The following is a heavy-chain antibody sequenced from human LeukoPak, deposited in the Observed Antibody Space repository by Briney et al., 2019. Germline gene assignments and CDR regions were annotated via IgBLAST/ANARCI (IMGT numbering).Heavy chain of an antibody. Sequence: PSETLSLTCTVSGGSISSYYWSWIRQPPGKGLEWIGYIYYSGSTNYNPSLKSRVTISVDTSKNQFSLKLSSVTAADTAVYYCARGPSSSWYRVFFWFDPWGQGTLVTVSS. CDR1: GGSISSYY. D-gene: IGHD6-13*01. CDR3: ARGPSSSWYRVFFWFDP. CDR2: IYYSGST. V-gene: IGHV4-59*12. J-gene: IGHJ5*02.